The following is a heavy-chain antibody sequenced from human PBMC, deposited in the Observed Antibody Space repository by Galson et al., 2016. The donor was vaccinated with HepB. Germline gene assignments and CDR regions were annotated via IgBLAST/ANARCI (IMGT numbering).Heavy chain of an antibody. V-gene: IGHV3-23*01. CDR1: GFTFSSYA. Sequence: SLRLSCAASGFTFSSYAMSWVRQAPGKGLEWVSSISGSGGTTFYADSVKGRFTLSRDNSKNTLYLQMNSLRAEDTAIYYCARDQELIVSFDHWGQGTLVTVSS. CDR2: ISGSGGTT. CDR3: ARDQELIVSFDH. D-gene: IGHD3-16*02. J-gene: IGHJ4*02.